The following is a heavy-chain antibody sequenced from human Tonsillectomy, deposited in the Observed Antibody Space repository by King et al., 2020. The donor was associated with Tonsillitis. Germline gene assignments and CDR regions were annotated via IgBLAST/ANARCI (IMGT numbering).Heavy chain of an antibody. D-gene: IGHD2-15*01. Sequence: QLVQSGGGVVQPGRSLRLSCAASGFTFSSYGMHWVRQAPGKGLEWVAVIWYDGSYKYFADSVKGRFTISRDNAKNTLYLQMNSLRAEDTAVYYCARDGLGYCSGGRCYSGCSYWGQGTLVTVSS. CDR1: GFTFSSYG. CDR2: IWYDGSYK. J-gene: IGHJ4*02. V-gene: IGHV3-33*01. CDR3: ARDGLGYCSGGRCYSGCSY.